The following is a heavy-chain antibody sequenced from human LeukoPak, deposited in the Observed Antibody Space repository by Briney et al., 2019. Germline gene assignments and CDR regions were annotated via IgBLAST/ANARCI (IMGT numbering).Heavy chain of an antibody. Sequence: PSETLSLTCAVYGGSFSGYYSSWIRQPPGKGLEWIGEINHSGSTNYNPSLKSRVTISVDTSKNQFSLKLSSVTAADTAVYYCARGGYYYDSSGYYLDYWGQGTLVTVSS. CDR2: INHSGST. D-gene: IGHD3-22*01. J-gene: IGHJ4*02. CDR3: ARGGYYYDSSGYYLDY. CDR1: GGSFSGYY. V-gene: IGHV4-34*01.